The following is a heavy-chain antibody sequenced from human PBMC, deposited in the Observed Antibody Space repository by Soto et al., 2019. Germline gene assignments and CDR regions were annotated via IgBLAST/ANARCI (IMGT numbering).Heavy chain of an antibody. CDR3: VRGGSNYAS. CDR2: IKPDESEK. V-gene: IGHV3-7*01. J-gene: IGHJ5*02. D-gene: IGHD4-4*01. CDR1: GFTFSDSW. Sequence: GGSLILSCTASGFTFSDSWMTWVRQAPGKGLEWVARIKPDESEKKYADSVKGRFSISRDNAKNSMYLQMDSLRGEDTAVYYCVRGGSNYASWGQGTLVTVSS.